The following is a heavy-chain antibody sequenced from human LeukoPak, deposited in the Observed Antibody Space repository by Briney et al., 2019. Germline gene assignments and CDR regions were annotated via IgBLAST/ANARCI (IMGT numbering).Heavy chain of an antibody. CDR2: INHSGST. D-gene: IGHD6-25*01. CDR3: ARGSGFDP. CDR1: GGSFSGYY. V-gene: IGHV4-34*01. J-gene: IGHJ5*02. Sequence: SETLSLTCAVYGGSFSGYYWSWIRQPPGKGLEWIGEINHSGSTNYNPSLKSRVTISVDTSKNQFSLKLSSVTAADTAVYYCARGSGFDPWGQGTLVTVSS.